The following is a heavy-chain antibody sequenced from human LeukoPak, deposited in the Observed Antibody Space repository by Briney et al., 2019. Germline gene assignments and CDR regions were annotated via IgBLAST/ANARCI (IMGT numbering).Heavy chain of an antibody. CDR1: GFTFSTSW. CDR3: AGPWQWLVS. D-gene: IGHD6-19*01. Sequence: QPGGSLRLSCVASGFTFSTSWMHWVRQAPGKGLVWVSRINSDGTITTYADPVKGRFTISRDNAKNTLYLQMNSLRDEDTAVHYCAGPWQWLVSWGQGTLVTVSS. CDR2: INSDGTIT. J-gene: IGHJ4*02. V-gene: IGHV3-74*01.